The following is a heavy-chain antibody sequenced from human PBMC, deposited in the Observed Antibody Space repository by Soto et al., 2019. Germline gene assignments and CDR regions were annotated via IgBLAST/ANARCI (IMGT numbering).Heavy chain of an antibody. Sequence: QVQLVESGGGVVQPGRSLRLSCAASGFSFSSHGMHWVRQAPGRGLEWVAVISHDGTRKYYGDSVKGRFTISRDNSQDTVYLQMNSLRAEDTAVYYCVKDRRTEAYGMEVWGQGTTVTVSS. CDR2: ISHDGTRK. CDR1: GFSFSSHG. J-gene: IGHJ6*02. V-gene: IGHV3-30*18. D-gene: IGHD2-21*01. CDR3: VKDRRTEAYGMEV.